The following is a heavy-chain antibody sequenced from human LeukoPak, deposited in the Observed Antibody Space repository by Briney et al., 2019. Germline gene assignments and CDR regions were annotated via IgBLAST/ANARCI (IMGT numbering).Heavy chain of an antibody. CDR1: GGSVINTNW. CDR3: ARRAGVLQQPPTNNWFDP. CDR2: VHLDGRT. D-gene: IGHD4/OR15-4a*01. J-gene: IGHJ5*02. Sequence: SETLSLTCGVSGGSVINTNWWTWVRQPPGKGLEWIGEVHLDGRTNYNPSLESRLTMSVDVSENQVSLKLTSVTAADTAVYYCARRAGVLQQPPTNNWFDPWGQGTLVTVSS. V-gene: IGHV4-4*02.